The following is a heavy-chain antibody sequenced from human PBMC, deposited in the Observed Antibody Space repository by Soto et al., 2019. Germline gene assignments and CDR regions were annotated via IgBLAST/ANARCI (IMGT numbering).Heavy chain of an antibody. V-gene: IGHV3-7*03. Sequence: GGTLRLSCAASGFTFSTYWMSWVRQAPGKGLEWVANIKEDGSEKYYVYSVKGRFTISRDNANNSLYLQTNSLRAEDKAVYYCVRVGRLGGYWGQGTLVTVSS. J-gene: IGHJ4*02. CDR2: IKEDGSEK. CDR1: GFTFSTYW. CDR3: VRVGRLGGY. D-gene: IGHD3-16*01.